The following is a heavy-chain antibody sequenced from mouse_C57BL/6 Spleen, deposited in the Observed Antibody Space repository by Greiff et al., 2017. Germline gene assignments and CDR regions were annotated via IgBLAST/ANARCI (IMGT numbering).Heavy chain of an antibody. CDR2: IDTSDSYT. Sequence: QVQLQQPGAELVMPGASVKLSCKASGYTFTSYWMHWVKQRPGQGLEWVGVIDTSDSYTNYNQKFKGKSTLTVDKSSSTAYMQLSSLTSEDSAVYYCARGEGMDYWGKGTSVTVSS. CDR1: GYTFTSYW. CDR3: ARGEGMDY. J-gene: IGHJ4*01. V-gene: IGHV1-69*01.